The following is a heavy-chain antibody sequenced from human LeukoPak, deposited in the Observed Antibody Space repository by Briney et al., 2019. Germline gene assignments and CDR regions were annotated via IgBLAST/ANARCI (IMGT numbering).Heavy chain of an antibody. Sequence: PGGPLRLSCAASGFTFSSYAMSWVSQAPGKGLEWVSGISGSGGSTYYADSVKGRFTISRDNSKNTLYLQMNSLRAEDTGIYYCAKAPLQYPRGFDYWGRGTLVTVSS. CDR3: AKAPLQYPRGFDY. D-gene: IGHD5-24*01. CDR2: ISGSGGST. V-gene: IGHV3-23*01. CDR1: GFTFSSYA. J-gene: IGHJ4*02.